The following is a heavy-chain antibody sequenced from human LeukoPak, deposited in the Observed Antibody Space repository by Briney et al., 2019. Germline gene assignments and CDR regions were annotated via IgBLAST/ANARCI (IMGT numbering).Heavy chain of an antibody. D-gene: IGHD3-22*01. CDR3: AKDYYDSSGYPPLDAFDI. Sequence: GGSLRLSCAASGFTFSSYAMSWVRQAPGKGLEWVSAISGSGGSTYYADSVKGRFTISRDNSKNTLYLQMNSLRAEDTAVYYYAKDYYDSSGYPPLDAFDIWGQGTMVTVSS. V-gene: IGHV3-23*01. CDR1: GFTFSSYA. CDR2: ISGSGGST. J-gene: IGHJ3*02.